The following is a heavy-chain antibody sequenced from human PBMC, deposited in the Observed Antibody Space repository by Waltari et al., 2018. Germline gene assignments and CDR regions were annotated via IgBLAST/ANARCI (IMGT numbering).Heavy chain of an antibody. V-gene: IGHV1-24*01. CDR1: GYTLTELS. CDR2: FDPEDGET. J-gene: IGHJ4*02. Sequence: QVQLVQSGAEVKKPGASVKVSCTVSGYTLTELSMHWVRQPPGKGLEWMGGFDPEDGETIYAQKFQGRVTMTEDTSTDTAYMELSSLRSEDTAVYYCATGVSGQWLVSLDYWGQGTLVTVSS. CDR3: ATGVSGQWLVSLDY. D-gene: IGHD6-19*01.